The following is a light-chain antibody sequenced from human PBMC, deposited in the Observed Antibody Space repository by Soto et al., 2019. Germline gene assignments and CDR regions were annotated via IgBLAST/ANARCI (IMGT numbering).Light chain of an antibody. CDR2: AAS. J-gene: IGKJ5*01. V-gene: IGKV1-39*01. CDR1: LSISTY. Sequence: IQMTQYPSSLSASLGDRVTITWRASLSISTYLNWYQQKPGKAPKLLIYAASSLQSGVPSRFSGSGSGTDGTITISSLKTEDGSTYDCQQRYSTTITFGQGTRLEI. CDR3: QQRYSTTIT.